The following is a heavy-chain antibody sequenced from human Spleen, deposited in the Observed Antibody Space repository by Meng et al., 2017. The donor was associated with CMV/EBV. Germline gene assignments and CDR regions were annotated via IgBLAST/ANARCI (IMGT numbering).Heavy chain of an antibody. J-gene: IGHJ4*02. CDR2: INHSGST. D-gene: IGHD6-19*01. CDR1: GGSFSGYY. CDR3: ARASSGWYTTNFDY. V-gene: IGHV4-34*01. Sequence: VQLQQGGAGLLKPSETLSLTCAVYGGSFSGYYWSWIRQPPGKGLEWIGEINHSGSTNYNPSLKSRVTISVDTSKNQFSLKLSSVTAADTAVYYCARASSGWYTTNFDYWGQGTLVTVSS.